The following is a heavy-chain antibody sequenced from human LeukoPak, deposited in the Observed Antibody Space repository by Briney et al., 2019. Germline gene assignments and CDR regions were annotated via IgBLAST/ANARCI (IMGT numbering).Heavy chain of an antibody. CDR1: GFTFSSYA. CDR3: AKQDIRSSCWYY. V-gene: IGHV3-23*01. Sequence: PGGSLRLSCAASGFTFSSYAMSWARQAPGKGLEWVSAISGSGGSTYYAGSVKGRFTISRDNSKNTLYLQMNSLRADDTAVYYCAKQDIRSSCWYYWGQGTLVTVSS. CDR2: ISGSGGST. D-gene: IGHD2-15*01. J-gene: IGHJ4*02.